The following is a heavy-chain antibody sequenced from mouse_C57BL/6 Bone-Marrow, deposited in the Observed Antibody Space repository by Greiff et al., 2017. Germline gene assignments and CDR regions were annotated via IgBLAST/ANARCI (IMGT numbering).Heavy chain of an antibody. Sequence: VQLVESGAGLVQPKGSLKLSCAASGFTFNTYAMHWVRQAPGKGLEWVARIRSKSSNYASYYDDSMKDRFTISRDDTQSILHLQMNNPKTEDTAMNYCGRKGYFNNFSYAMDNWGQGTSVTVSS. D-gene: IGHD2-5*01. CDR1: GFTFNTYA. V-gene: IGHV10-3*01. J-gene: IGHJ4*01. CDR3: GRKGYFNNFSYAMDN. CDR2: IRSKSSNYAS.